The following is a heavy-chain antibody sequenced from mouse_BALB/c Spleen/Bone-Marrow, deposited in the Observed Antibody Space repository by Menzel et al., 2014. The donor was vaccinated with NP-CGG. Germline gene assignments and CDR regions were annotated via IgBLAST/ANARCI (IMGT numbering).Heavy chain of an antibody. CDR3: ARNYGYGKSFAY. J-gene: IGHJ3*01. D-gene: IGHD2-2*01. Sequence: EVKLVESGAELVKPGASVKLSCTASGFNIKDTYMHWVKQRPEQGLEWIGRIGPANGNTKYDPKFQGKATITADTSSNTAYLQLSSLTSEDTAVYYCARNYGYGKSFAYWGQGTLVTVSA. V-gene: IGHV14-3*02. CDR1: GFNIKDTY. CDR2: IGPANGNT.